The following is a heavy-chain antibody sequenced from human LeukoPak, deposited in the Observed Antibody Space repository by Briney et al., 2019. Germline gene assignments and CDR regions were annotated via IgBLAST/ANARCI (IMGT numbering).Heavy chain of an antibody. V-gene: IGHV3-53*01. Sequence: TGGSLRLSCTASEFTVSRNYMLWVRQAPGKGLEWVSLIFSNGDTHYADSVKGRFTISRDTSKNTVPLQMNSLRVEDTAMYYCTRDQMNYWGQGTLVTVSS. D-gene: IGHD5-24*01. J-gene: IGHJ4*02. CDR1: EFTVSRNY. CDR2: IFSNGDT. CDR3: TRDQMNY.